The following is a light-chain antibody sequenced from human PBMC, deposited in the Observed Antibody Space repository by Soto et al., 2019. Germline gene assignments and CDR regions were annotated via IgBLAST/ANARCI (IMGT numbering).Light chain of an antibody. CDR1: QSISNW. CDR2: KAS. V-gene: IGKV1-5*03. Sequence: DIQMTQSPSTLSASVGDTVTITCRASQSISNWLAWYQQKPGQAPKLLIHKASTLESGVPSRFSGSGSGTEFTLTISSLQPDDVATFYCQQYDRVPYTFGQGTKVEIK. CDR3: QQYDRVPYT. J-gene: IGKJ2*01.